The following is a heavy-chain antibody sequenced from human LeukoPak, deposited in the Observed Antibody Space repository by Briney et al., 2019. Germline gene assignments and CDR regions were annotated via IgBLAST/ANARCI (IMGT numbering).Heavy chain of an antibody. V-gene: IGHV4-39*07. CDR2: TYYSGST. J-gene: IGHJ6*03. D-gene: IGHD7-27*01. CDR1: GGSISSSSYY. Sequence: SETLSLTCTVSGGSISSSSYYWGWIRQPPGKGLEWIGSTYYSGSTYYNPSLKSRVTISVDTSKNQFSLKLSSVTAADTAVYYCARVNIPSWGRNYYYYMDVWGKGTTVTVSS. CDR3: ARVNIPSWGRNYYYYMDV.